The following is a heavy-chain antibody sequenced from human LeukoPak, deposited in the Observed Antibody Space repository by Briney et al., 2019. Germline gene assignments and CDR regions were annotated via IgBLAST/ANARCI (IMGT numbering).Heavy chain of an antibody. J-gene: IGHJ4*02. V-gene: IGHV3-7*05. Sequence: GGSLRLSCAASGFTFNSYAMSWVRQAPGKGLEWVANIKQDGSEKYYVDSVKGRFTISRDNAKNSLYLQMTSLRDEDTAVYYCARDYLGYWGQGTLVTVSS. CDR1: GFTFNSYA. CDR2: IKQDGSEK. CDR3: ARDYLGY. D-gene: IGHD3-16*02.